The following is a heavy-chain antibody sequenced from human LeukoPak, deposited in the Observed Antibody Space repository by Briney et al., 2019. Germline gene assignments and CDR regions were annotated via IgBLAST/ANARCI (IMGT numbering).Heavy chain of an antibody. V-gene: IGHV1-2*02. D-gene: IGHD2-2*01. J-gene: IGHJ4*02. CDR1: GYTFTGYC. Sequence: ASVKVSCKASGYTFTGYCMHRVRQAPGQGLEWMGWINPNSGGTNYAQKFQGRVTMTRDTSISTAYMELSRLRSDDTAVYYCARGHIVVVPAAIGYWGQGTLVTVSS. CDR2: INPNSGGT. CDR3: ARGHIVVVPAAIGY.